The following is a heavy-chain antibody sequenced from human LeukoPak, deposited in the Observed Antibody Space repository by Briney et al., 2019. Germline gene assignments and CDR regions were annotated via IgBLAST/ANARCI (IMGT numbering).Heavy chain of an antibody. CDR1: GYSFTSYW. Sequence: THRESLKISCKGSGYSFTSYWISWVRQMPGKGLEWMGRIDPSDSYTSYSPSFQGHVTISADKSISTAYLQWSSLKASDTAMYYCASPGTTGAWRYWGQGTLVTVSS. V-gene: IGHV5-10-1*01. CDR3: ASPGTTGAWRY. J-gene: IGHJ4*02. CDR2: IDPSDSYT. D-gene: IGHD1-1*01.